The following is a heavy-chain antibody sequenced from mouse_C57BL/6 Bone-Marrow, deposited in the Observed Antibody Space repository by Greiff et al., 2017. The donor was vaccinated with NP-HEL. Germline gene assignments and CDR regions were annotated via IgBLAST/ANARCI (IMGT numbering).Heavy chain of an antibody. V-gene: IGHV1-72*01. CDR2: IDPNSGGT. CDR1: GYTFTSYW. D-gene: IGHD1-1*01. Sequence: QVQLQQPGADLVKPGASVKLSCKASGYTFTSYWMHWVKQRPGRGLEWIGRIDPNSGGTKFNEKFKSKATLTVDKLSSTAYMQLSSLTSEDSAVDYLARYYYGSSGLYFYVWGTGTTVTVSS. CDR3: ARYYYGSSGLYFYV. J-gene: IGHJ1*03.